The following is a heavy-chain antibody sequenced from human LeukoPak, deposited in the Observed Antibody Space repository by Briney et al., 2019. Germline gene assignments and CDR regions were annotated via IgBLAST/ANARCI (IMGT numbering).Heavy chain of an antibody. J-gene: IGHJ4*02. CDR3: ASSTLAATIDY. Sequence: GESPKISCKGSGYRFTSYWIGWVRQMPGKGLEWMGIIYPGDSDTRYSPSFQGQVTISADKSISTAYLQWSSLKASDTAMYYCASSTLAATIDYWGQGTLVTVSS. D-gene: IGHD2-15*01. V-gene: IGHV5-51*01. CDR1: GYRFTSYW. CDR2: IYPGDSDT.